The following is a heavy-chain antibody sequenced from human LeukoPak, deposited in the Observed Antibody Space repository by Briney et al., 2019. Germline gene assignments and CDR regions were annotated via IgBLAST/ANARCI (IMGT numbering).Heavy chain of an antibody. V-gene: IGHV5-51*01. J-gene: IGHJ3*02. Sequence: GESLQISCKGSGYSFITYWIGWVRQMPGKGLEWMGIIYPGDSDTRYSPSFQGQVTISADKSISTAYLQWSSLKASDTAMYYCAMGYYYDSSGDYAFDIWGQGTMVTVSS. CDR3: AMGYYYDSSGDYAFDI. CDR1: GYSFITYW. D-gene: IGHD3-22*01. CDR2: IYPGDSDT.